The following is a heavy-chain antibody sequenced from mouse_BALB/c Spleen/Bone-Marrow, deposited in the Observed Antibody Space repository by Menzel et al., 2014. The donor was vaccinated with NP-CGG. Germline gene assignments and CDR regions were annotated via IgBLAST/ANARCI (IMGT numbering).Heavy chain of an antibody. CDR1: GFNIKDYY. Sequence: EVKLMESGAELVRSGASAKLSCTASGFNIKDYYMHWVKQRPEQGLEWIGWIDPENGDTEYAPKFQGKATMTADTSSNTAYPQLSSLTSEDTAVYYCNEGYGNYGYWGQGTTLTVSS. V-gene: IGHV14-4*02. D-gene: IGHD2-10*02. CDR2: IDPENGDT. J-gene: IGHJ2*01. CDR3: NEGYGNYGY.